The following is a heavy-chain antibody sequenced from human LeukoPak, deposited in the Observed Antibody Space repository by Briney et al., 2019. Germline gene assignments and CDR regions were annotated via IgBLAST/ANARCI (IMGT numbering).Heavy chain of an antibody. D-gene: IGHD3-3*01. CDR3: AKDEYYDFWSGYDD. CDR1: GFTFSSYA. Sequence: GGSLRLSCAASGFTFSSYAMSWFRQAPGKGLEWVSAISGSGGSTYYADSVKGRFTISRDNSKNTLYLQMNSLRAEDTAVYYCAKDEYYDFWSGYDDWGQGTLVTVSS. J-gene: IGHJ4*02. CDR2: ISGSGGST. V-gene: IGHV3-23*01.